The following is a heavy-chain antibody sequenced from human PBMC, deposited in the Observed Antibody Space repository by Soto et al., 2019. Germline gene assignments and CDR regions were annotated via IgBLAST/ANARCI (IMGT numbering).Heavy chain of an antibody. CDR3: VRAQNPYHYDTSGYFDY. Sequence: SDTLSLTCDVSGYSISSGYYWGWIRQPPGEGLEWTGSIYHSGTTYYNPSLTSRVTISVDTSKNQFSLKLSSVSAADTAVYYCVRAQNPYHYDTSGYFDYWGQGTLVTVSS. CDR1: GYSISSGYY. CDR2: IYHSGTT. J-gene: IGHJ4*02. D-gene: IGHD3-22*01. V-gene: IGHV4-38-2*01.